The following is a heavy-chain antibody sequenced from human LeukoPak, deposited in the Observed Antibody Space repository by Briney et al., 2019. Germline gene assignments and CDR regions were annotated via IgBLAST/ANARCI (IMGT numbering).Heavy chain of an antibody. CDR3: ARQISAAAIDY. Sequence: SGTLSLTCAVSGGSLSSSNWWSWVRQPPGKGLEWIGEIYHSGRTNYNPSLKSRVTISVDKSKNQLSLKLSSVTAADTAVYYCARQISAAAIDYWGQGTLVTVSS. D-gene: IGHD6-13*01. CDR1: GGSLSSSNW. CDR2: IYHSGRT. J-gene: IGHJ4*02. V-gene: IGHV4-4*02.